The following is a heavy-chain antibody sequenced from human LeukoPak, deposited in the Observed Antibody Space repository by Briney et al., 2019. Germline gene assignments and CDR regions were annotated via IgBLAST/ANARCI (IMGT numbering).Heavy chain of an antibody. Sequence: AGGSLRLSCAASGFTFSSYATHWVRQAPGKWLEWVAVISYDGSNKYYADSVKGRFTISRDNSKNTLYLQMNSLRAEDTAVYYCARGSAYYYGSGSYNWFDPRGQGTLVTVSS. CDR3: ARGSAYYYGSGSYNWFDP. D-gene: IGHD3-10*01. V-gene: IGHV3-30*04. CDR1: GFTFSSYA. J-gene: IGHJ5*02. CDR2: ISYDGSNK.